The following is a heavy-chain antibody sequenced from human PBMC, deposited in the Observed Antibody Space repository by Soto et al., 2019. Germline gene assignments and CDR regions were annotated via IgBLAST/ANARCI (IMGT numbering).Heavy chain of an antibody. Sequence: DVQLLESGGGLAQRGGSLRLSCAASGFSFSTYGMTWARQPPGKGLEWVSYGGSGGSTNYADSVKVRFTISRDNAKNTLYLQMNSLRAEDTAVYYCVKFRGRAYHYYYMDVWGNGTTVTVSS. V-gene: IGHV3-23*01. CDR2: GGSGGST. J-gene: IGHJ6*03. CDR1: GFSFSTYG. D-gene: IGHD3-16*01. CDR3: VKFRGRAYHYYYMDV.